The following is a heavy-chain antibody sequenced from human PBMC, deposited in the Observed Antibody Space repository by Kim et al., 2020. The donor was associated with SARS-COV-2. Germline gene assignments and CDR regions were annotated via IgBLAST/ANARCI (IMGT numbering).Heavy chain of an antibody. D-gene: IGHD3-3*01. CDR3: TTAGVVRSY. J-gene: IGHJ4*02. CDR2: GTT. V-gene: IGHV3-15*01. Sequence: GTTDYAAPVKGRFTISRDDSKNTLYLQMNSLKTEDTAVYYCTTAGVVRSYWGQGTLVTVSS.